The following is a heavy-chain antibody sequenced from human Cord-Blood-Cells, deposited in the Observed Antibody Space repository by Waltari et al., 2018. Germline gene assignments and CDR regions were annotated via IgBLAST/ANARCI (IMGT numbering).Heavy chain of an antibody. CDR3: ALGYSGYDDAFDI. CDR2: MNPNSGNT. D-gene: IGHD5-12*01. V-gene: IGHV1-8*03. CDR1: GYPFTRYD. Sequence: QVQLVQSGAEVKKPGASVKVSCKACGYPFTRYDINAVRQATGQGLEWMGWMNPNSGNTGYAQKFQGRVTITRNTSISTAYMELSSLRSEDTAVYYCALGYSGYDDAFDIWGQGTMVTVSS. J-gene: IGHJ3*02.